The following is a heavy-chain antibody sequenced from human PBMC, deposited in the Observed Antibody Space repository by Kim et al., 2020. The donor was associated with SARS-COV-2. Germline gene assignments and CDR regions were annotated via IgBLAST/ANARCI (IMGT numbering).Heavy chain of an antibody. V-gene: IGHV3-73*01. D-gene: IGHD6-19*01. CDR3: TRLCVAVADPYYYYGMDV. J-gene: IGHJ6*02. Sequence: KGRFTISRDDSKNTAYLQMNSLKTEDTAVYYCTRLCVAVADPYYYYGMDVWGQGTTVTVSS.